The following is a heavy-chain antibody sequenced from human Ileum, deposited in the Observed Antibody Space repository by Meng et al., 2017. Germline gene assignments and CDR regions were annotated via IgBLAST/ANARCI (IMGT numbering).Heavy chain of an antibody. CDR2: INADESKT. CDR3: LRESPVAPDY. V-gene: IGHV3-74*01. CDR1: GFTFSTYR. J-gene: IGHJ4*02. D-gene: IGHD6-19*01. Sequence: GGSLRLSCAASGFTFSTYRMHWVRQVPGRGLVWVAYINADESKTYYADSVEGRFTISRDNAKNTLYLQMNSLRVDDTAVYYCLRESPVAPDYWGQGTLVTVSS.